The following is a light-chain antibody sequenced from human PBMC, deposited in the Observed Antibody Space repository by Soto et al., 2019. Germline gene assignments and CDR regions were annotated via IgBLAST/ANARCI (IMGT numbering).Light chain of an antibody. CDR2: AAS. CDR1: QTLIINS. Sequence: EIVLTQSPDTLSLSPGERATLFCMASQTLIINSLAWYQQKPGQAPRLLIYAASTRDTGIPDRFNGSGSGTDFALTINRPEPEDFAVYYCQQYDGAPLTFGPGTKVDIK. CDR3: QQYDGAPLT. V-gene: IGKV3-20*01. J-gene: IGKJ3*01.